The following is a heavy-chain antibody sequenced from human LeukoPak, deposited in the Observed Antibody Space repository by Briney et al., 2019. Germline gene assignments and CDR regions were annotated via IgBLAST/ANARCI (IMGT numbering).Heavy chain of an antibody. CDR2: IYPGDSDT. CDR3: ARPGNTGTDYFQF. CDR1: GYSFTNYW. J-gene: IGHJ4*02. D-gene: IGHD1-7*01. V-gene: IGHV5-51*01. Sequence: GESLKISCKGSGYSFTNYWIGWVRQMPGKGLEWVGFIYPGDSDTRYSPSFQGQVTISADKSITTAYLQWSSLKASATAIYYCARPGNTGTDYFQFWGQGTLVTVSS.